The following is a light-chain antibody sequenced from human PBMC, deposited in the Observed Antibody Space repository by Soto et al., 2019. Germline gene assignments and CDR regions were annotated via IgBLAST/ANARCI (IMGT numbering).Light chain of an antibody. CDR1: QSLSLFC. J-gene: IGKJ4*02. CDR3: QQYQSLT. CDR2: GAS. Sequence: LLLPRSPTTLSLSAGGSTTLSCSASQSLSLFCSWYEQKPGQAPRPLIHGASSRGTGIPDRFSGSGSGTDFTLTITRLEPEDFAVYYCQQYQSLTCGGGTKGDI. V-gene: IGKV3-20*01.